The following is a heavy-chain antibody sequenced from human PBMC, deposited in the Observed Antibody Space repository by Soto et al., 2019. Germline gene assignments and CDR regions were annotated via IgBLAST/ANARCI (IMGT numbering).Heavy chain of an antibody. CDR2: INPSGGST. Sequence: ASVKVSCKASGYTFTSYYMHWVRQAPGQGLEWMGIINPSGGSTSYAQKFQGRVTMTRDTSTSTVYMELSSLRSEDTAVYYCARWRAYFDYGGSYAFDIWGQGTMVTVSS. CDR3: ARWRAYFDYGGSYAFDI. V-gene: IGHV1-46*01. J-gene: IGHJ3*02. CDR1: GYTFTSYY. D-gene: IGHD4-17*01.